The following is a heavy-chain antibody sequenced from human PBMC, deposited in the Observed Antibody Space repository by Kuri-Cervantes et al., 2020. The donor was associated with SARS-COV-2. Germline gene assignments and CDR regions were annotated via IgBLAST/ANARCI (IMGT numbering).Heavy chain of an antibody. D-gene: IGHD4/OR15-4a*01. CDR3: ARDRDGDNENDY. J-gene: IGHJ4*02. CDR2: IYYSGST. CDR1: GYSISSGYY. Sequence: ESLKISCAVSGYSISSGYYWGWIRQPPGKGLEWIGSIYYSGSTYYNPSLKSRVTISVDTSKNQFSLKLSSVTAADTAVYYCARDRDGDNENDYWGRGTLVTVSS. V-gene: IGHV4-38-2*02.